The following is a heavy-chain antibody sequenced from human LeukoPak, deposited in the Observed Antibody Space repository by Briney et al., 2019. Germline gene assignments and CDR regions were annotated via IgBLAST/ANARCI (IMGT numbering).Heavy chain of an antibody. CDR1: GFTFSSYE. Sequence: GGSLRLSCAASGFTFSSYEMNWVRQAPGKGLEWVSYISSSGSTIYYADSVKGRFTISRDNSKNTLYLQMNSLRAEDTAVYYCARGGIATFYFDYWGQGTLVTVSS. D-gene: IGHD6-13*01. CDR3: ARGGIATFYFDY. V-gene: IGHV3-48*03. CDR2: ISSSGSTI. J-gene: IGHJ4*02.